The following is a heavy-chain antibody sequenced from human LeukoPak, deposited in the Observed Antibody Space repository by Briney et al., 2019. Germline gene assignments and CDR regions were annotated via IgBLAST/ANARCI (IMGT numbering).Heavy chain of an antibody. CDR3: AREGVGPRAFDI. CDR2: ISYDGSNK. V-gene: IGHV3-30-3*01. D-gene: IGHD3-3*01. Sequence: GGSLRLSCAASGVTFSSCAMHWVRKAPGTGQGWEAVISYDGSNKYSAASVKGRFTISRDNSKNTLYLQMNSLRAEDTAVYYCAREGVGPRAFDIWGQGTMVTVSS. J-gene: IGHJ3*02. CDR1: GVTFSSCA.